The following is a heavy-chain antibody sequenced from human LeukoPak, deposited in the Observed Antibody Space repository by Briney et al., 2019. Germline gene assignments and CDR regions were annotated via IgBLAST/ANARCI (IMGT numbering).Heavy chain of an antibody. CDR2: ISRSSTYI. J-gene: IGHJ4*02. D-gene: IGHD4-17*01. V-gene: IGHV3-21*01. Sequence: SGGSLRLSCAASGFIFNTYSMNWVRQAPGKGLEWVSSISRSSTYIYYADSVRGRFTISRDNAQNSLYLQVNSLRAEDTAVYYCTRGSYGDYEYWGQGTLVTVSS. CDR1: GFIFNTYS. CDR3: TRGSYGDYEY.